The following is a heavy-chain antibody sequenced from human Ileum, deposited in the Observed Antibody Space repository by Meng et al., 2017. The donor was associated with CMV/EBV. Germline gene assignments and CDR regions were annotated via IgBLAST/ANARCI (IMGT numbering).Heavy chain of an antibody. D-gene: IGHD6-6*01. V-gene: IGHV4-31*03. CDR3: AKEAAIHRSSNNWFDA. CDR2: ISSSGNT. Sequence: LRLSCSVSGGSISSGNYYWSWIRQLPGKGLEWIGYISSSGNTYYNPSLKSRVTISQDMSKSQFSLTLSSVTAADTAIYYCAKEAAIHRSSNNWFDAWGQGTLVTVSS. CDR1: GGSISSGNYY. J-gene: IGHJ5*02.